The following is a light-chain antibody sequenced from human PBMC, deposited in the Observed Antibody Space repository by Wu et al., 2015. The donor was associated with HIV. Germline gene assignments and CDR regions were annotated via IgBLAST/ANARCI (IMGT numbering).Light chain of an antibody. V-gene: IGKV3-11*01. CDR3: QQRSKWPLT. Sequence: EVLVTQSPATLYLSVGERAALSCRASQSIGNSLGWYQQRPGQAPRLLIYDASTRPTGIPARFSGSGSETDFTLTISSLEPEDFAIYYCQQRSKWPLTFGQGTR. CDR1: QSIGNS. J-gene: IGKJ5*01. CDR2: DAS.